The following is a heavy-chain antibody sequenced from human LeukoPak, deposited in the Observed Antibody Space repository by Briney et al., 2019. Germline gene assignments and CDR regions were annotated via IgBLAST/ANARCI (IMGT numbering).Heavy chain of an antibody. CDR3: AKGRWELQPLEGYFDL. CDR2: IWYDGSNK. D-gene: IGHD1-26*01. J-gene: IGHJ2*01. V-gene: IGHV3-33*06. Sequence: PGGSLRLSCAASGFTFSSYGMHWVRQAPGRGLEWVAVIWYDGSNKDYADSVKGRFTISRDNSKTTLYLQMNSLRAEDTAVYYCAKGRWELQPLEGYFDLWGRGTLVTVSS. CDR1: GFTFSSYG.